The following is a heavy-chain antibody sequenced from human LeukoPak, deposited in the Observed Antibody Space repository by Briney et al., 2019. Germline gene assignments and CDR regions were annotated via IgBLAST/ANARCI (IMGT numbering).Heavy chain of an antibody. J-gene: IGHJ5*02. D-gene: IGHD6-13*01. Sequence: GGSLRLSCAASGFTFSSYWMHWVRQAPGKGLVWVSRINNDGSSTSYADSVKGRFTISGDNAKSTLYLQMNSLRAEDTAVYYCARPTKEGSSWYWWFDPWGQGTLVTVSS. CDR1: GFTFSSYW. V-gene: IGHV3-74*01. CDR3: ARPTKEGSSWYWWFDP. CDR2: INNDGSST.